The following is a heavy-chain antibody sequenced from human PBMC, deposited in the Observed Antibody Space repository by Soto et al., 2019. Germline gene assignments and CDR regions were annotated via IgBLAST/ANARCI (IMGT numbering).Heavy chain of an antibody. Sequence: PSETLSLTCTVSGGSVSSGSYYWSWIRQPPGKGLEWIGYIYYSGSTNYNPSLKSRVTISVDTSKNQFSLKLSSVTAADTAVYYCARGKDFWSGYSVDPDNYGMDVWGQGTTVTVS. CDR2: IYYSGST. CDR3: ARGKDFWSGYSVDPDNYGMDV. J-gene: IGHJ6*02. CDR1: GGSVSSGSYY. D-gene: IGHD3-3*01. V-gene: IGHV4-61*01.